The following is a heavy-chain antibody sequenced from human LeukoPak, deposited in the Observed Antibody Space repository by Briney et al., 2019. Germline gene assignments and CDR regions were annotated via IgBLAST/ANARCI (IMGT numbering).Heavy chain of an antibody. Sequence: ASVKVSCKASGGTFISYAICWVRQAPGAGLEWMGGIITIFGTSDYAEKFQGRVTITTDDSTGTSYMELSSLRSEDTAVYYCARADRYCSDTNCYYYFDYWGQGTLVTVSS. D-gene: IGHD2-2*01. V-gene: IGHV1-69*05. CDR2: IITIFGTS. J-gene: IGHJ4*02. CDR1: GGTFISYA. CDR3: ARADRYCSDTNCYYYFDY.